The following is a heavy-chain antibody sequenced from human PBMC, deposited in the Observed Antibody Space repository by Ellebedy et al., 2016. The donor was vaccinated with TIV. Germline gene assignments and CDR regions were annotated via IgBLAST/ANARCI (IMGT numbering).Heavy chain of an antibody. Sequence: GESLKISCSASGFTFSNYALHWVRHAPGKGLEYVSLITSNGATTYYADSVKGRFTISRDNSKNMVYLQMRSLSREDTAVYYCVKELTTMTKQRDAFDIWGQGTMVTVSS. CDR3: VKELTTMTKQRDAFDI. V-gene: IGHV3-64D*06. CDR1: GFTFSNYA. J-gene: IGHJ3*02. D-gene: IGHD4-17*01. CDR2: ITSNGATT.